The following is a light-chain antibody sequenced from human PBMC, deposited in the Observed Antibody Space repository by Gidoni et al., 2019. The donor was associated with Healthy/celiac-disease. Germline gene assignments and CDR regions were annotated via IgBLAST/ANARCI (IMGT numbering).Light chain of an antibody. J-gene: IGKJ2*01. CDR2: DAS. CDR1: QDISNY. Sequence: IQLPQSPSSLSASVGDRVTIICQASQDISNYLNWYQQKPGKAPKLLIYDASNLETGVPSRFSGSGSGTDFTFTISSLQPEDIATYYCQQYDNLPTFGQGTKLEIK. V-gene: IGKV1-33*01. CDR3: QQYDNLPT.